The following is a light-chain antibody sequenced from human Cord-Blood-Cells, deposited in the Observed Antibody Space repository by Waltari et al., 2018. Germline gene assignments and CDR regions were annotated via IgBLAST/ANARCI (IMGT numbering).Light chain of an antibody. J-gene: IGKJ4*01. V-gene: IGKV4-1*01. CDR1: PSVLYRSNNKNY. Sequence: DIVMTQSPDSLAVSLGERATINCKSSPSVLYRSNNKNYLAWYQQKPGQPPKLLIYWASTRESGVPDRFSGSGSGTDFTLTISSLQAEDVAVYYCQQYYSTPPTFGGGTKVEIK. CDR2: WAS. CDR3: QQYYSTPPT.